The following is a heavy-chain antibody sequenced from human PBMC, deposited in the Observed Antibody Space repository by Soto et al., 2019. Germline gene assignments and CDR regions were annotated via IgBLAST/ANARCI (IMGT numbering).Heavy chain of an antibody. V-gene: IGHV3-23*01. Sequence: EVQLLESGGGLVQPGGSLRLSCAASGFSFIKYAMSWVRQAPGKGLEWVSGLSGSGGSTSSEDSVKGRFAISRDNSRNTLFLQMNSLRDGDTAIYYCPRGFSAGKGSPPDYWGQGTLVTASS. CDR3: PRGFSAGKGSPPDY. CDR2: LSGSGGST. D-gene: IGHD3-10*01. CDR1: GFSFIKYA. J-gene: IGHJ4*02.